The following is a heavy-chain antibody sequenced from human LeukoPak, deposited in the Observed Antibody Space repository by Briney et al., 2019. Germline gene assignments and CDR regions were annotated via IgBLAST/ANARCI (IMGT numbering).Heavy chain of an antibody. J-gene: IGHJ3*02. D-gene: IGHD2-15*01. CDR2: IYENDEK. CDR3: AHRHRGVASDI. CDR1: GFSFSTGGVG. V-gene: IGHV2-5*01. Sequence: SGPTLVKPKQTLTLTCTFSGFSFSTGGVGVGWIRQPPGGALEWLGVIYENDEKLYSSSLQNRLSFTKDTSKNKVVLTMANMDPVDTATYYCAHRHRGVASDIWGQGTMVTVSS.